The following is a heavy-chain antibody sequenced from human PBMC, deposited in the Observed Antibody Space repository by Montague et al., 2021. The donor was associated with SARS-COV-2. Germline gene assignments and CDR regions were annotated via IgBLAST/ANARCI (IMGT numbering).Heavy chain of an antibody. CDR3: ARTYTYYDFWSGYPWDYYMDV. J-gene: IGHJ6*03. D-gene: IGHD3-3*01. V-gene: IGHV4-34*01. CDR1: GGSFSDYY. Sequence: SETLSLTCAVSGGSFSDYYWSWIRQPPGKGLGWIGYIYYSGSTYYNPSLRSRVTISVDTSKNQFSLKLSSVTAADTAVYYCARTYTYYDFWSGYPWDYYMDVWGKGTTVTVSS. CDR2: IYYSGST.